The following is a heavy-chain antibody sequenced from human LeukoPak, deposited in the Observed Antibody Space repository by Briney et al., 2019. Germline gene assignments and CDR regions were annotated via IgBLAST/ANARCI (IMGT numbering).Heavy chain of an antibody. D-gene: IGHD6-13*01. V-gene: IGHV1-2*02. CDR2: INPNSGGT. Sequence: ASVKVSCKASGYTFTGYYMHWVRQAPGPGLEWMGWINPNSGGTNYAQKFQGRVTMTRDTSISTAYMELSRLRSDDTAVYYCAREFEAAAGYWGQGTLVTVSS. CDR1: GYTFTGYY. CDR3: AREFEAAAGY. J-gene: IGHJ4*02.